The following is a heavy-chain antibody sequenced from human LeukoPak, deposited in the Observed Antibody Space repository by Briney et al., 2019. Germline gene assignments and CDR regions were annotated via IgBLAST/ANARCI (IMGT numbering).Heavy chain of an antibody. J-gene: IGHJ4*02. D-gene: IGHD4-17*01. CDR2: INSDGSNK. V-gene: IGHV3-74*01. CDR3: VRSDYGDNY. CDR1: GFTFRNYW. Sequence: GGSLRLSRSASGFTFRNYWRHWVRQAPGKVLEWISRINSDGSNKTYADSVKGRFTISTDNAKNTLYLQMSSLRVGDTAVYYCVRSDYGDNYWGQGILVTVSS.